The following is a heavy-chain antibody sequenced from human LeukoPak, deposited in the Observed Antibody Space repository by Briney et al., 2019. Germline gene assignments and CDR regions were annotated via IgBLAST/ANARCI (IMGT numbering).Heavy chain of an antibody. V-gene: IGHV5-51*01. CDR2: IYPGDSDT. D-gene: IGHD2-15*01. CDR3: ARHKESGRSSYGIDV. J-gene: IGHJ6*02. CDR1: GYSFTSYW. Sequence: GESLKISCKASGYSFTSYWIGWVRQMPGKGLEWMGIIYPGDSDTRYSPSFQGQVTISADKSISTAYLQWGRLKASDSAMYYCARHKESGRSSYGIDVWGQGTTVTVSS.